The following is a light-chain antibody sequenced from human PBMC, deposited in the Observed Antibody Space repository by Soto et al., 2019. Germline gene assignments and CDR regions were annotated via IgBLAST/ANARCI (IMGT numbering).Light chain of an antibody. CDR2: DVS. V-gene: IGLV2-14*01. CDR3: SSYTSSSPLWL. Sequence: QSALTQPASVSGSPGQSITISCTGTSSDIGAYNHVSWFLQYVGKAPKLIIFDVSYRPSGVSNRFSGSKSGNTASLTISGLQAEDEADYYCSSYTSSSPLWLFGGGTKVTVL. J-gene: IGLJ3*02. CDR1: SSDIGAYNH.